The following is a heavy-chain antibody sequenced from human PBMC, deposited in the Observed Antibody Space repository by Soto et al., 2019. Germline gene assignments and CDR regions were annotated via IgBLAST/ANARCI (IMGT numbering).Heavy chain of an antibody. CDR3: GIRVEDSRGYYYADS. Sequence: QLQLRESGPGLVKPSETLSLTCTVSGGSFSGGYYFWAWIRQPPGKGLEWIGSMDHSGDTYYTPSXKXRXTXXVDTSKNGSSLKLSSVTAAPAAVYYCGIRVEDSRGYYYADSWGQGTLVTVSS. CDR2: MDHSGDT. V-gene: IGHV4-39*01. J-gene: IGHJ5*01. CDR1: GGSFSGGYYF. D-gene: IGHD3-22*01.